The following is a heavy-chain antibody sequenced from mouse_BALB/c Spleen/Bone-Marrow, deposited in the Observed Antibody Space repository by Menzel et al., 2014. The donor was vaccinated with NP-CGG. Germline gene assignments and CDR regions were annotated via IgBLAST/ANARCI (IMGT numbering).Heavy chain of an antibody. CDR1: GYTFTSYV. D-gene: IGHD1-1*01. V-gene: IGHV1-14*01. J-gene: IGHJ3*01. CDR3: AEGDYYGSSWFAY. CDR2: INPYNDGT. Sequence: EVQGVESGPELVKPGASVKMSCKASGYTFTSYVMHWVKQKPGQGLEWIGYINPYNDGTKYNEKFKGKATLTSDKSSSTAYMELSSLTSEDSAVYYCAEGDYYGSSWFAYWGQGTLVTVSA.